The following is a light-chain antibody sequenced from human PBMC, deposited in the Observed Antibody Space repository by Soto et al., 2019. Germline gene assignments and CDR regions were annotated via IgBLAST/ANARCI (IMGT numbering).Light chain of an antibody. CDR3: AAWDDSLKGPA. CDR2: DTD. V-gene: IGLV1-40*01. Sequence: QSVLTQPPAVSGAPGQRVTISCTGSSSNIGAGYDVHWYQQLPGTAPKLLIYDTDQRPSGVPDRFSGSRSGTSASLTISELQSEDEADYHCAAWDDSLKGPAFGGGTKVTVL. J-gene: IGLJ2*01. CDR1: SSNIGAGYD.